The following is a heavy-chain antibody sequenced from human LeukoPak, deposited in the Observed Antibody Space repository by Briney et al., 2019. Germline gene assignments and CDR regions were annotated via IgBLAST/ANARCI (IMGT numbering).Heavy chain of an antibody. CDR2: ISYDGSNK. J-gene: IGHJ4*02. D-gene: IGHD6-13*01. V-gene: IGHV3-30*14. CDR3: VRGSSWFWGYYFDY. Sequence: GGSLRLSCAASGFTFSSYAMHWVRQAPGKGLEWVAVISYDGSNKYYADSVKGRFTISRDNSKNTVYLQLNSLRDEDTAVYYCVRGSSWFWGYYFDYWGQGTLVTVSS. CDR1: GFTFSSYA.